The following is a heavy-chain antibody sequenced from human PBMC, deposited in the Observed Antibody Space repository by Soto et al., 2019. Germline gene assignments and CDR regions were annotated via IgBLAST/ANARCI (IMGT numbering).Heavy chain of an antibody. J-gene: IGHJ6*02. CDR1: GFTFSDYY. V-gene: IGHV3-11*05. Sequence: PGGSLRLSCAASGFTFSDYYMSWIRQAPGKVLEWVSYIGSSSSYTNYADSVKGRFTISRDNAKNSRYLQMNSLRAEDTAVYYCARDRVPYGDYDLVEGSDGMAVWGQGTTVTVSS. D-gene: IGHD4-17*01. CDR2: IGSSSSYT. CDR3: ARDRVPYGDYDLVEGSDGMAV.